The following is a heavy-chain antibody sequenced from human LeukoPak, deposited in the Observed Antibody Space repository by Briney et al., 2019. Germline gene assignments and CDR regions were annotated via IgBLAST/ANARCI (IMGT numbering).Heavy chain of an antibody. V-gene: IGHV3-23*01. CDR1: GFTFGSYA. Sequence: GGSLRLSCAASGFTFGSYAMNWVRQAPGKGLEWVSAMSGSGDSTYYADSVEGRFTISRDNSKNTLYLQMNSLRADDTAVYYCAKSWTASGLLVRLIDYWGQGTLVTVSS. CDR3: AKSWTASGLLVRLIDY. CDR2: MSGSGDST. J-gene: IGHJ4*02. D-gene: IGHD5-12*01.